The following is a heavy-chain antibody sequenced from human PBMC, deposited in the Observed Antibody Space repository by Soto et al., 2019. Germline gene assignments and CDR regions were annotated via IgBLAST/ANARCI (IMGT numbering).Heavy chain of an antibody. D-gene: IGHD2-2*01. Sequence: EVQLVESGGGLVQPGGSLRLSCAASGFTFITYWMSWVRQAPGKGLEWVATVRQDGSEIHYVDSVKGRFTISRDNAKNSMSLQMNSLRAEDTAVYYCARGLGRSSCPYYFDCWGQGTLVTVSS. V-gene: IGHV3-7*01. J-gene: IGHJ4*02. CDR2: VRQDGSEI. CDR1: GFTFITYW. CDR3: ARGLGRSSCPYYFDC.